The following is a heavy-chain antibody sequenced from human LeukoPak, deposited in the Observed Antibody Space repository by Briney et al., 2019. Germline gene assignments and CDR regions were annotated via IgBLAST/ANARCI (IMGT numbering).Heavy chain of an antibody. CDR3: AREYEAPFDY. CDR2: IHQDGRER. CDR1: GFFFSGYW. D-gene: IGHD3-16*01. Sequence: GGSLRLSCTTSGFFFSGYWMSWVRQAPGKGLEWVANIHQDGRERYYADSVKGRSTISRDNANNLLYLQMDSLRAEDTAMYYCAREYEAPFDYWGQGNLVTVSS. V-gene: IGHV3-7*01. J-gene: IGHJ4*02.